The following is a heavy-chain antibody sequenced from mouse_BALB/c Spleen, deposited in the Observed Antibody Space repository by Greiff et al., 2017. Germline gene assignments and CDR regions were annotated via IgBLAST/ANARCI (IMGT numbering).Heavy chain of an antibody. CDR1: GFTFSSYA. Sequence: EVKLMESGGGLVKPGGSLKLSCAASGFTFSSYAMSWVRQTPEKRLEWVASISSGGSTYYPDSVKGRFTISRDNARNILYLQMSSLRSEDTAMYYCARGGIPNYFDYWGQGTTLTVSS. J-gene: IGHJ2*01. CDR2: ISSGGST. V-gene: IGHV5-6-5*01. CDR3: ARGGIPNYFDY.